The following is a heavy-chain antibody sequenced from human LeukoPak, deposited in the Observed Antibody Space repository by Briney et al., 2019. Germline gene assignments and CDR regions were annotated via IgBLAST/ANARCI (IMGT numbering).Heavy chain of an antibody. J-gene: IGHJ3*02. CDR1: GGSISSGGYY. CDR2: IYYSGST. Sequence: PSETLSLTCTVSGGSISSGGYYWSWIRQHPGKGLEWIGYIYYSGSTYYNPSLKSRVTISVDTSKNQFSLKLSSVTAADTAVYYCARDSFQTPEHDAFDIWGQGTMVTVSS. CDR3: ARDSFQTPEHDAFDI. D-gene: IGHD1-14*01. V-gene: IGHV4-31*03.